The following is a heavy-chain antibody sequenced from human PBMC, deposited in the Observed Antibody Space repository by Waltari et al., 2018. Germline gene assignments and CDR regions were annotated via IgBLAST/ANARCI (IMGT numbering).Heavy chain of an antibody. CDR1: GGSISSGDYY. Sequence: QVQLQESGPGLVKPSPTLSLTCTVSGGSISSGDYYWCWIRQPPGKGLEWIGYIYYSGSTYYNPSLKSRVTISVDTSKNQFSLKLSSVTAADTAVYYCARGILERRIYYYYYMDVWGKGTTVTISS. CDR3: ARGILERRIYYYYYMDV. D-gene: IGHD1-1*01. J-gene: IGHJ6*03. V-gene: IGHV4-30-4*08. CDR2: IYYSGST.